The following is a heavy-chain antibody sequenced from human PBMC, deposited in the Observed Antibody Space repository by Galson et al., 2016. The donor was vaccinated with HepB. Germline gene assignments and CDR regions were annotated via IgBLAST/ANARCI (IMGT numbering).Heavy chain of an antibody. CDR2: IRSKTYGGTT. J-gene: IGHJ4*02. CDR1: GFTFGDYA. CDR3: RCGDYSYFDY. Sequence: SLRLSCAASGFTFGDYAMSWVRQAPGKGLEWVGFIRSKTYGGTTEYAASVKGRFTFSRDDSKSIAYLQMNSLKAEDTAVYYCRCGDYSYFDYWGQGTLVTVSS. D-gene: IGHD4-17*01. V-gene: IGHV3-49*04.